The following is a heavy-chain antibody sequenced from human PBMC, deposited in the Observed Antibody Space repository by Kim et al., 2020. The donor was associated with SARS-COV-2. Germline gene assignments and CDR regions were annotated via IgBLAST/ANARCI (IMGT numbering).Heavy chain of an antibody. V-gene: IGHV1-8*01. CDR2: GNT. J-gene: IGHJ4*02. CDR3: ARGDTVTDY. D-gene: IGHD4-17*01. Sequence: GNTGNAKKCKGRVTMTRNTSISTAYMELSSLRSENTAVYYCARGDTVTDYWGQGTLVTVSS.